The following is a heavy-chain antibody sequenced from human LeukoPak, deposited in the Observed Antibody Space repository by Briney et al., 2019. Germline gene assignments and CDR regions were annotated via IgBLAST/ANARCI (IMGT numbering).Heavy chain of an antibody. J-gene: IGHJ2*01. V-gene: IGHV4-34*01. Sequence: SETVSLTCAVYGGSFSGYYWSWIRQPPGKGLEWIGEINHSGSTNYNPSLKSRVTISVDTSKNQFSLKLSSVTAADTAVYYCAREVRPAYWYFDLWGRGTLVTVSS. CDR3: AREVRPAYWYFDL. D-gene: IGHD1-1*01. CDR2: INHSGST. CDR1: GGSFSGYY.